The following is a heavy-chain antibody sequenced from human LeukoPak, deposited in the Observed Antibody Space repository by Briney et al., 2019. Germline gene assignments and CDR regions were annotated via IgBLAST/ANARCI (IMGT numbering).Heavy chain of an antibody. CDR3: AKDRGYDSSGYWFDY. D-gene: IGHD3-22*01. CDR2: ISWNSGSI. CDR1: GFTFDDYA. J-gene: IGHJ4*02. Sequence: GRSLRLSCAASGFTFDDYAMHWVRQAPGKGLEWVSGISWNSGSIGYADSVKGRFTISRDNAKNSLYLQMSSLRAEDMALYYCAKDRGYDSSGYWFDYWGQGTLVTVSS. V-gene: IGHV3-9*03.